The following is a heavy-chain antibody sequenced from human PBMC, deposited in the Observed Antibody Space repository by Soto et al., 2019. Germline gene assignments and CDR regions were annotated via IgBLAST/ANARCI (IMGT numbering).Heavy chain of an antibody. CDR2: INHSGST. J-gene: IGHJ5*02. CDR3: ARGRGYSSGWYWFDP. D-gene: IGHD6-19*01. Sequence: SETLSLTCAVYGESFSGYYWSWIRQPPGKGLEWIGEINHSGSTNYNPSLKSRVTISVDTSKNQFSLKLSSVTAADTAVYYCARGRGYSSGWYWFDPWGQGTLVTVSS. CDR1: GESFSGYY. V-gene: IGHV4-34*01.